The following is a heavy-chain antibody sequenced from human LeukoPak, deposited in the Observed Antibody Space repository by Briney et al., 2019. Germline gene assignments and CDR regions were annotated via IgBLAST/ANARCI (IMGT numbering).Heavy chain of an antibody. CDR3: ARRSRGSLSNSIAPADDY. V-gene: IGHV1-69*02. CDR2: TIPILDIA. Sequence: SVKVSCKASGGTFSSYTINWVRQAPGQGLEWMGRTIPILDIATYAQKFQGRVTITADTSTSTAYMDLSGLKSEDTAVYYCARRSRGSLSNSIAPADDYWGQGTLVTVSS. J-gene: IGHJ4*02. D-gene: IGHD6-13*01. CDR1: GGTFSSYT.